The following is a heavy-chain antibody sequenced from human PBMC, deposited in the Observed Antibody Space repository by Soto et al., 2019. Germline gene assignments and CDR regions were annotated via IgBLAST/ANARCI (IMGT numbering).Heavy chain of an antibody. J-gene: IGHJ5*02. Sequence: PGGSLSLSCAASGFTFSSYAMSWVRQAPGKGLEWVSAISGSGGSTYYADSVKGRFTISRDNSKNTLYLQMNSLRAEDTAVYYCAKDSELEPTGFHYNWFDPWGQGTLVTVSS. CDR1: GFTFSSYA. CDR2: ISGSGGST. D-gene: IGHD1-1*01. CDR3: AKDSELEPTGFHYNWFDP. V-gene: IGHV3-23*01.